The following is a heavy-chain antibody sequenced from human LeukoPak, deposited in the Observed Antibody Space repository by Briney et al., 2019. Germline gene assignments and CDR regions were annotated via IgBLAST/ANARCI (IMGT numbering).Heavy chain of an antibody. CDR1: GFTFSSYA. J-gene: IGHJ4*02. V-gene: IGHV3-23*01. Sequence: PGGSLRLSCAASGFTFSSYAMSWVRQAPGKGLEWVSAITGSGGITYYADSVKGRFTLSRDNSKNTLYLQMNSLRAEDRAVYYCAKGVWTDYTITHFDYWGQGTLVTVSS. CDR2: ITGSGGIT. CDR3: AKGVWTDYTITHFDY. D-gene: IGHD3/OR15-3a*01.